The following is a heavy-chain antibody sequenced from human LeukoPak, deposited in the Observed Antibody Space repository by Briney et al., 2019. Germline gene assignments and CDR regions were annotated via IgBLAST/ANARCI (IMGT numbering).Heavy chain of an antibody. CDR1: GFTFSSYE. V-gene: IGHV3-48*03. CDR2: ISSSGSTI. D-gene: IGHD2-2*01. J-gene: IGHJ6*03. Sequence: PGGSLRLSCAASGFTFSSYEMNWVRQAPGKGLEWVSYISSSGSTIYYADSVKGRFTISRDNAKNSLYLEMNSLRAEDTAVYYCARSSYCSSTSCYGPGSMDVWGKGTTVTISS. CDR3: ARSSYCSSTSCYGPGSMDV.